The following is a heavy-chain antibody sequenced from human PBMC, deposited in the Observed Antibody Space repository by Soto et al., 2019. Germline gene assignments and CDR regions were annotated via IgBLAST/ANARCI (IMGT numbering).Heavy chain of an antibody. Sequence: PGGSLRLSCAASGFTFSSYAMHWVRQAPGKGLEWVAVISYDGSNKYYADSVKGRFTISRDNSKNTLYLQMNSLRAEDTAVYYFARDTGHYYHSSGLPLDHWGQGTLVTGPS. CDR2: ISYDGSNK. J-gene: IGHJ5*02. D-gene: IGHD3-22*01. CDR3: ARDTGHYYHSSGLPLDH. V-gene: IGHV3-30-3*01. CDR1: GFTFSSYA.